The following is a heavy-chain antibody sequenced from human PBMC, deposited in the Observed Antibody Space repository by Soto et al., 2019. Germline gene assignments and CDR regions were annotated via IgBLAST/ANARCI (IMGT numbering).Heavy chain of an antibody. J-gene: IGHJ6*02. V-gene: IGHV3-11*01. CDR3: AACVGAAGKRDYYYGIDV. Sequence: GGSLRLSCAASGFTFSDYYMSWIRQAPGKGLEWVSYISSSGSTIYYADTVKGRFTISRDNAKNSLYLQMNSLRAEDTAVYYCAACVGAAGKRDYYYGIDVWGQGTTVTVSS. CDR1: GFTFSDYY. D-gene: IGHD6-13*01. CDR2: ISSSGSTI.